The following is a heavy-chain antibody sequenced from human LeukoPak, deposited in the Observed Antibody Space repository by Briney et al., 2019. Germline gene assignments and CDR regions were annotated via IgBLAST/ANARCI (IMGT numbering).Heavy chain of an antibody. D-gene: IGHD1-14*01. J-gene: IGHJ4*02. CDR3: TTYNHGLVRD. CDR1: GFTVSSNY. V-gene: IGHV3-15*01. Sequence: KPGGSLRLSCAASGFTVSSNYMSWVRQGPGEGLEWVGRIKSKTDGGTTDYGAPVKGRFTISRDGSKNMLYLQMNSLKTEDTAVYYCTTYNHGLVRDWGQGTLVTVS. CDR2: IKSKTDGGTT.